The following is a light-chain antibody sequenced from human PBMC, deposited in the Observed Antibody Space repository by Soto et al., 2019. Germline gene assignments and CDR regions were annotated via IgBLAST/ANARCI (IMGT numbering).Light chain of an antibody. CDR1: HSVTSA. J-gene: IGKJ5*01. V-gene: IGKV3D-15*01. Sequence: IVLTQAADTLAVSPRALATLSCWARHSVTSAFAWYQQKRGQAPRLLIYAAATRATGVAARCSGSGSGTEFTLTIISMQYEDYAVDYCYQYNKRPPITFGQGTRLEIK. CDR3: YQYNKRPPIT. CDR2: AAA.